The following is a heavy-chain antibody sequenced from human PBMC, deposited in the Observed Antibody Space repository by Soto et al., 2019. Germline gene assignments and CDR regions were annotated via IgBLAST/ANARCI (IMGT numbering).Heavy chain of an antibody. V-gene: IGHV1-69*13. Sequence: SVKVSCKAAGGTFSSYAISWVRQAPGQGLEWMGGIIPIFGTANYAQKFQGRVTITADESTSTAYMELSSLRSEDTAVYYCARVGEGGGPWLYCRSTSCNGLDVWGQGTTVTVSS. CDR2: IIPIFGTA. CDR1: GGTFSSYA. D-gene: IGHD2-2*01. CDR3: ARVGEGGGPWLYCRSTSCNGLDV. J-gene: IGHJ6*02.